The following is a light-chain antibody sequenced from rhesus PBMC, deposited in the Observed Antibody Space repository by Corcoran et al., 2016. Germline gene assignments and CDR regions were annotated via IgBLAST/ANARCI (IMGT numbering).Light chain of an antibody. Sequence: DIQMTQSPSSLSASVGDTVTITCRASQGISSYLNWFQQTPGKAPKLLIYDASSLERGVPSRFSGTGSGTDFTLTISNLQPEDFAAYYCLQHDNYPLTFGGGTKVEIK. CDR1: QGISSY. V-gene: IGKV1-28*03. CDR3: LQHDNYPLT. J-gene: IGKJ4*01. CDR2: DAS.